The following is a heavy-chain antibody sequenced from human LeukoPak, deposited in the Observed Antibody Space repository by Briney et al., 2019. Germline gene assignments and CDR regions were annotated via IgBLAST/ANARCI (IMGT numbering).Heavy chain of an antibody. D-gene: IGHD3-10*01. V-gene: IGHV3-21*04. CDR1: GFTFSSYI. CDR2: ISSSSNYI. CDR3: AKDDAWIRFGE. J-gene: IGHJ4*02. Sequence: GGSLRLSCAASGFTFSSYIMNWVRQAPGKGLEWVSSISSSSNYIYHADSVKGRFTISRDNSKKTLYLEVSSLTGEDTAVYYCAKDDAWIRFGEWSQGTLVTVSS.